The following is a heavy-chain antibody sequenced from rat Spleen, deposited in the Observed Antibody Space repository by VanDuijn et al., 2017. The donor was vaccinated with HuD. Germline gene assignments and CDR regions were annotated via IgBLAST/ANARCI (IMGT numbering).Heavy chain of an antibody. CDR3: AKVTYYGYYYFDY. V-gene: IGHV5S10*01. Sequence: EVQLVESGGGLAQPGRSLKLSCAASLFTFSDYNMAWVRQAPKKGLEWVATVIYDGSRTYYRDSVKGRFTISRDNARSTLYRQMESLRSEDTATYYCAKVTYYGYYYFDYWGQGVMVTVSS. D-gene: IGHD1-9*01. CDR2: VIYDGSRT. J-gene: IGHJ2*01. CDR1: LFTFSDYN.